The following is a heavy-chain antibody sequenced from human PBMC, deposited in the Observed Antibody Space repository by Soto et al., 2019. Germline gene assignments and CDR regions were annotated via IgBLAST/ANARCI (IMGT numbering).Heavy chain of an antibody. Sequence: PGGSLRLSCAASGFTFSSYGMHWVRQAPGKGLEWVAVISYDGSNKYYADSVKGRFTISRDNSKNTLYLQMNSLRAEDTAVYYCAKEEIAAAGAYYYYYYGMDVWGQGTTVTVS. CDR3: AKEEIAAAGAYYYYYYGMDV. D-gene: IGHD6-13*01. CDR1: GFTFSSYG. CDR2: ISYDGSNK. J-gene: IGHJ6*02. V-gene: IGHV3-30*18.